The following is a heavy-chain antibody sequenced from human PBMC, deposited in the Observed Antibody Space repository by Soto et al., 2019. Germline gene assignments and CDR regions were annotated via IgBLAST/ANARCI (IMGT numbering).Heavy chain of an antibody. J-gene: IGHJ4*02. Sequence: QVQLQESGPGLVKPSETLSLTCTVSGGSISSYYWSWIRQPPGKGLEWIGYIYYSGSTKYNPSLKSRVTISVDTSKNQFSRKLTSVTAADTAVYYCARGRGDTAMAWYYWGQGTLVTVSS. CDR3: ARGRGDTAMAWYY. CDR1: GGSISSYY. D-gene: IGHD5-18*01. CDR2: IYYSGST. V-gene: IGHV4-59*01.